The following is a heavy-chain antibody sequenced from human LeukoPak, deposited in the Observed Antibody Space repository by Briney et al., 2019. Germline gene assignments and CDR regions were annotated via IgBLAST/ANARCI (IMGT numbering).Heavy chain of an antibody. J-gene: IGHJ3*02. CDR1: GGSISSYY. D-gene: IGHD3-22*01. Sequence: PSETLSLTCTVSGGSISSYYWSWIRQPPGKGLEWIGYIYYSGSTNHNPSLKSRVTISVDTSKNQFSLKLSSVTAADTAVYYCASVDRYYYDSSGYYDAFDIWGQGTMVTASS. CDR3: ASVDRYYYDSSGYYDAFDI. CDR2: IYYSGST. V-gene: IGHV4-59*01.